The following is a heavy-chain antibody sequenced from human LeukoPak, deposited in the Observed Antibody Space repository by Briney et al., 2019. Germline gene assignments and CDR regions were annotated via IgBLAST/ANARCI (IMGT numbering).Heavy chain of an antibody. CDR3: AREGYYGSGSPPSLYFDY. V-gene: IGHV3-30-3*01. CDR2: TSSDLNVK. Sequence: GGSLGLSCAASGSTFRNYVIHWVRQAPGKGLEWVAVTSSDLNVKLYADSVKGRFTISRDNSRSTLYLQMNSLRPEDTAIYYCAREGYYGSGSPPSLYFDYWGQGTLVTVSS. CDR1: GSTFRNYV. J-gene: IGHJ4*02. D-gene: IGHD3-10*01.